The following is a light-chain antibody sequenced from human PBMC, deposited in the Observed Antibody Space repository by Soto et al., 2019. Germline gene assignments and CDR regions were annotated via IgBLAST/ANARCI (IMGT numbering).Light chain of an antibody. V-gene: IGKV4-1*01. Sequence: DIVMTQSPDSLAVTLGERATINCKSSQSVLYSSNNKNYLAWYQQRPGPPPKLLIYWASTRESGVPDRFSGSGSGTDFTLTITRLQAEDVAVYYCQQYESTPPTFGQGTKLEIK. J-gene: IGKJ2*01. CDR3: QQYESTPPT. CDR2: WAS. CDR1: QSVLYSSNNKNY.